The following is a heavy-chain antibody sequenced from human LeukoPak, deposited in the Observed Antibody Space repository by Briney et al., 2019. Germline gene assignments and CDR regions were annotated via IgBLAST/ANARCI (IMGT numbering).Heavy chain of an antibody. J-gene: IGHJ3*02. V-gene: IGHV4-61*01. Sequence: AETLSLTCTVSGGSVSSGSYYWSWIRQPPGKGLEWIGYIYYSGSTNYNPSLKSRVTISVDTSKNQFSLKLSSVTAADTAVYYCARDVVDGDAFDIWGQGTMVTVSS. CDR1: GGSVSSGSYY. CDR2: IYYSGST. D-gene: IGHD2-15*01. CDR3: ARDVVDGDAFDI.